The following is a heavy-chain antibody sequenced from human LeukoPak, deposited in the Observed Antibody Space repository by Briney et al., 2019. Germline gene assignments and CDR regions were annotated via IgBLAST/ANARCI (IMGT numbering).Heavy chain of an antibody. V-gene: IGHV3-48*03. Sequence: GGSLRLSCAASGFTFSSYEMNWVRQAPGKGLEWVSYISSSGSTIYYADSVKGRFTISRDNAKNSLYLQMNSLRAEDTAVYYCAGPYCSGGSRLGDSGYWGQGTLVTVSS. CDR1: GFTFSSYE. CDR3: AGPYCSGGSRLGDSGY. D-gene: IGHD2-15*01. CDR2: ISSSGSTI. J-gene: IGHJ4*02.